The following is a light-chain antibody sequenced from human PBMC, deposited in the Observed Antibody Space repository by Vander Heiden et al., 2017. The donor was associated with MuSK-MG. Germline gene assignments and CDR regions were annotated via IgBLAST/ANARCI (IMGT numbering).Light chain of an antibody. CDR2: GAS. V-gene: IGKV3-15*01. CDR3: QQHKNWPPWT. J-gene: IGKJ1*01. CDR1: QSVSSN. Sequence: EIVMTQSPATLSVSPGERATLSCRASQSVSSNLAWHQQKPGQAPRLLIYGASTRDTGIPARFSGSGFGTEFTLTISSRQSEDFAVYYCQQHKNWPPWTFGQGTKVEIK.